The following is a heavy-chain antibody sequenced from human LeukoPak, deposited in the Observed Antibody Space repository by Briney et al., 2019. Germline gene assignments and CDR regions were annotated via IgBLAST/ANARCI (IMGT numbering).Heavy chain of an antibody. CDR1: GGSFSGYY. V-gene: IGHV4-34*01. Sequence: SETLSLTCAVYGGSFSGYYWSWIRQPPGKGLEWIGEINHSGSTNYNPSLKSRVTISVDTSKNQFSLKLSSVTAADTAVYYCARGRTYYDSSGYYWADAFDIWSQGTMVTVSS. CDR2: INHSGST. CDR3: ARGRTYYDSSGYYWADAFDI. J-gene: IGHJ3*02. D-gene: IGHD3-22*01.